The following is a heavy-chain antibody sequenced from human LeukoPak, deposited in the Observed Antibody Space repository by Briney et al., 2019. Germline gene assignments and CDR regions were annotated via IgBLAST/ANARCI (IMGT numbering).Heavy chain of an antibody. CDR1: GYTFTSYY. CDR3: ASPVGGGSFDFDY. CDR2: INLSGGST. J-gene: IGHJ4*02. Sequence: ASVKVSCKASGYTFTSYYMHWVRQAPGQGLEWMGIINLSGGSTSYAQKFQGRVTMTRDMSTSTVYMELSSLRSDDTAVYYCASPVGGGSFDFDYWGQGTLVTVSS. V-gene: IGHV1-46*01. D-gene: IGHD2-15*01.